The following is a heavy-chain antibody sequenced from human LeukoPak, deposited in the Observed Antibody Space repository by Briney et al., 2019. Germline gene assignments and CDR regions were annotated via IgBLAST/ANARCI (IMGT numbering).Heavy chain of an antibody. J-gene: IGHJ6*02. CDR2: ISGSGGST. CDR3: AKSLVDFWSGYPVLGMDV. D-gene: IGHD3-3*01. Sequence: GGSLRLSCAASGFTSSSYAMSWVRQAPGKGLEWVSAISGSGGSTYYADSVKGRFTISRDNSKNTLYLQMNSLRAEDTAVYYCAKSLVDFWSGYPVLGMDVWGQGTTVTVSS. V-gene: IGHV3-23*01. CDR1: GFTSSSYA.